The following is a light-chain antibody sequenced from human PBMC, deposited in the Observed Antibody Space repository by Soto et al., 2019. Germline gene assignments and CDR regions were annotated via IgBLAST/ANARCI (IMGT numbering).Light chain of an antibody. Sequence: QSVLTQPPSASGSPGQSVTISCTGSSSDIGAYNFVSWYQQHPGKAPKVIISEVYKRPSGVPFRFSASKSGNTASLTISGLLAEDEADYYCSAHAGSNNPLAFGSGTKLTVL. V-gene: IGLV2-8*01. CDR3: SAHAGSNNPLA. CDR2: EVY. J-gene: IGLJ1*01. CDR1: SSDIGAYNF.